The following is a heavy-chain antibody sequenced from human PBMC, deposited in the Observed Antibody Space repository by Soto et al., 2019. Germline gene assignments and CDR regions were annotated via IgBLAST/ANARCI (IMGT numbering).Heavy chain of an antibody. D-gene: IGHD3-3*01. CDR3: ARDTYYDFWSGYGMDV. CDR2: INHSGST. J-gene: IGHJ6*02. Sequence: PSETLSLTCAVYGGSFSGYYWSWIRQPPGKGLEWIGEINHSGSTNYNPSLKSRVTISVDTSKNQFSLKLSSVTAADTAVYYCARDTYYDFWSGYGMDVWGQGTTVTVSS. V-gene: IGHV4-34*01. CDR1: GGSFSGYY.